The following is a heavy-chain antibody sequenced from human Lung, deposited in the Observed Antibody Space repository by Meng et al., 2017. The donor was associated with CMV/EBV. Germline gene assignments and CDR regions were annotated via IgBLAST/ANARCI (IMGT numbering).Heavy chain of an antibody. CDR2: INHSGST. Sequence: LXCAVYGGSFSGYFWSWIRQPPGKGLEWIGEINHSGSTNYNPSLKSRVTISVDTSKNQFFLKLSSVTAADTAVYYCARGTVTSRVIVPPFAIKIVYGMDVWXKGTTVTVSS. CDR3: ARGTVTSRVIVPPFAIKIVYGMDV. CDR1: GGSFSGYF. V-gene: IGHV4-34*01. D-gene: IGHD2-2*01. J-gene: IGHJ6*04.